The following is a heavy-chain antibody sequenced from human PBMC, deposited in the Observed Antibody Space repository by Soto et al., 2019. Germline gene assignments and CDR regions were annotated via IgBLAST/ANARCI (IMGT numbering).Heavy chain of an antibody. Sequence: HVQLVQSGGEVKKPGASVKVSCKPSGYTFPNYVISWVRQAPGQGLEYMGWISPFNGHTKYAQKFQGRVTLTTETSTSTAYMELRSLINDDTAVYYCARDAGSESYLAYWGQGTLVSVSS. CDR3: ARDAGSESYLAY. J-gene: IGHJ4*02. CDR2: ISPFNGHT. V-gene: IGHV1-18*01. D-gene: IGHD1-26*01. CDR1: GYTFPNYV.